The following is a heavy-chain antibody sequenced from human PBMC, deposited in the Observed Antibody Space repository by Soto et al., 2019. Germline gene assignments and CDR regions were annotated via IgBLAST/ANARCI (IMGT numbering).Heavy chain of an antibody. D-gene: IGHD6-6*01. CDR2: ISYDGSNK. CDR1: GFTFSSYG. V-gene: IGHV3-30*18. J-gene: IGHJ4*02. CDR3: AKDQSGSIAARPHGDY. Sequence: QVQLVESGGGVVQPGRSLRLSCAASGFTFSSYGMHWVRQAPGKWLEWVAVISYDGSNKYYADSVKGRFTISRDNSKNTLYLQMNSLRAEDTAVYYCAKDQSGSIAARPHGDYWGQGTLVTVSS.